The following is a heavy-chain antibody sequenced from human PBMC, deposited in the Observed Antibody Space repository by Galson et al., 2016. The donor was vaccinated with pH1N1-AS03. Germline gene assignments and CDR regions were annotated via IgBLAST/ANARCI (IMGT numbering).Heavy chain of an antibody. Sequence: SVKVYCKASGGTFNSYAISWVRQAPGQGLEWMGGIIPIFGTTNNAQKLQDRITITADESTKIAYMELSSLRSEDTAVYNCARDGVYSNSAPMGYFDYWCQWPLVTVSS. CDR1: GGTFNSYA. CDR2: IIPIFGTT. CDR3: ARDGVYSNSAPMGYFDY. V-gene: IGHV1-69*13. J-gene: IGHJ4*02. D-gene: IGHD1-26*01.